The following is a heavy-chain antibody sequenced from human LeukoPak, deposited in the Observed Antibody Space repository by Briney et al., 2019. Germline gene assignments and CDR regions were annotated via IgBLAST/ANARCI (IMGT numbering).Heavy chain of an antibody. D-gene: IGHD2-2*01. CDR2: INHSGNT. Sequence: SETLSLTCAVYGGSFSGYYWSWIRQPPGKGLESLGEINHSGNTNYNPSLKSRVTISVDTSKNQFSLQLSSVTAADTAVYYCARGLGYCSSTSCSFDYWGQGTLVTVSS. V-gene: IGHV4-34*01. CDR1: GGSFSGYY. J-gene: IGHJ4*02. CDR3: ARGLGYCSSTSCSFDY.